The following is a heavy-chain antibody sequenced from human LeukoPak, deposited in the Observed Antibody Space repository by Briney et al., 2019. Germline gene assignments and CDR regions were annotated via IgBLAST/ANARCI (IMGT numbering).Heavy chain of an antibody. J-gene: IGHJ5*02. CDR2: IYYSGSN. Sequence: SETLSLTCTVSGGSISSYYWSWIRQPPGKGLEWVGYIYYSGSNNYNPSLKSRVTISVDTSKNQFSLELSSVTAADTAVYYCARVSDSSSSLWFDPWGQGTLVTVSS. V-gene: IGHV4-59*01. CDR3: ARVSDSSSSLWFDP. D-gene: IGHD6-6*01. CDR1: GGSISSYY.